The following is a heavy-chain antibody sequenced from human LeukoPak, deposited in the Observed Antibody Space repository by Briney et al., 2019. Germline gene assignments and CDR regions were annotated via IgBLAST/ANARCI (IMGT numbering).Heavy chain of an antibody. CDR3: VKGMEDYDILTGVLDV. D-gene: IGHD3-9*01. CDR2: ISGSGGST. Sequence: PGGSLRLSCAASGFTFSSYAMSWVRQAPGKGLEWVSAISGSGGSTYYADSVKGRFTISRDNSKSTLYLQMSSLRAEDTAVYYCVKGMEDYDILTGVLDVWGQGTTVTVSS. J-gene: IGHJ6*02. CDR1: GFTFSSYA. V-gene: IGHV3-23*01.